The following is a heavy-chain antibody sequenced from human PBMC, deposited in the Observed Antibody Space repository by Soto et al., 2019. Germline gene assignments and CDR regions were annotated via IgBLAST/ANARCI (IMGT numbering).Heavy chain of an antibody. CDR2: INWNGGST. CDR1: GFTFDDYG. CDR3: ARAILGGNYQRVGF. Sequence: PGGSLRLSCAASGFTFDDYGMSRVRQAPGKGLEWVSGINWNGGSTGYADSVKGRFTISRDNAKKSLYLQMNSLRAEDTALYYCARAILGGNYQRVGFWGQGTLVTVSS. J-gene: IGHJ4*02. D-gene: IGHD1-26*01. V-gene: IGHV3-20*04.